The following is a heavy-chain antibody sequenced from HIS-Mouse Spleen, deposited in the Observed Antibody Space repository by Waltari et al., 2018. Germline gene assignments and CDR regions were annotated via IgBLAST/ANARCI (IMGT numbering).Heavy chain of an antibody. CDR2: INPNSGGT. J-gene: IGHJ4*02. V-gene: IGHV1-2*02. D-gene: IGHD7-27*01. CDR3: ARVLTGGRSYDY. CDR1: GDTFTGYD. Sequence: QVQLVQSGAEVKKPGASVKVSCKDSGDTFTGYDLHWVGQAPGQGLEWMGCINPNSGGTTYAQKFQGRVTMTRDTSISTAYMELSRLRSDDTAVYYCARVLTGGRSYDYWGQGTLVTVSS.